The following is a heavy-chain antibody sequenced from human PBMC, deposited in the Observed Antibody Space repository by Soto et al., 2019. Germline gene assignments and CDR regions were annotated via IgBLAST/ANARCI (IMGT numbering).Heavy chain of an antibody. CDR3: ARAAGSSWYRYYYYGMDV. CDR2: IIPIFGTA. CDR1: GGTFSSYA. J-gene: IGHJ6*02. D-gene: IGHD6-13*01. Sequence: QVQLVQSGAEVKKPGSSVKVSCKASGGTFSSYAISWVRQAPGQGLDWMGGIIPIFGTATYAQKFQGRVTITADESTSTAYMELSSLRSEDTAVYSCARAAGSSWYRYYYYGMDVWGQGTTVTVSS. V-gene: IGHV1-69*01.